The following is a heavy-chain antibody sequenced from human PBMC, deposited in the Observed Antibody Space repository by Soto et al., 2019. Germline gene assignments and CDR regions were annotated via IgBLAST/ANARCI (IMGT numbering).Heavy chain of an antibody. D-gene: IGHD3-10*01. CDR1: GLTFSDCY. CDR2: ISSSGSSI. V-gene: IGHV3-11*01. CDR3: ARVRFGEWGYAMDV. Sequence: QVQPVESGGGLVKPGGSLRLSCAASGLTFSDCYMNWIRQAPGKGLEWVSYISSSGSSINYADSVKGRFTISRDNAKNSLYLQMNSLRAEDTAMYYCARVRFGEWGYAMDVWGQGTTVTVSS. J-gene: IGHJ6*02.